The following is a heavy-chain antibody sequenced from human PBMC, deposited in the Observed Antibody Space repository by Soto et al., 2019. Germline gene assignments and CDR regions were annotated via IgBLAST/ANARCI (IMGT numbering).Heavy chain of an antibody. V-gene: IGHV3-30*03. CDR1: GFTFSSYG. J-gene: IGHJ4*02. CDR2: ISYDGSNK. D-gene: IGHD2-15*01. CDR3: ARGTQAIILAGPGVGY. Sequence: PGGSLRLSCAASGFTFSSYGMHWVRQAPGKGLEWVAVISYDGSNKYYADSVKGRFTISRDNSKNTLYLQMNRLRGEDTAVYYCARGTQAIILAGPGVGYWGQGILVTVSS.